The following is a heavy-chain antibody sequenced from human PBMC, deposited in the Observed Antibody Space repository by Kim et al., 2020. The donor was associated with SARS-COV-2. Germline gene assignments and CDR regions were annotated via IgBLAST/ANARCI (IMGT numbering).Heavy chain of an antibody. D-gene: IGHD6-6*01. V-gene: IGHV3-30*02. J-gene: IGHJ6*02. Sequence: DSVKGRFTISRDNSKNTLFLQMNSLRAEDTAVYYCAKNLYSSSSDYYGMDVWGQGTTVTVSS. CDR3: AKNLYSSSSDYYGMDV.